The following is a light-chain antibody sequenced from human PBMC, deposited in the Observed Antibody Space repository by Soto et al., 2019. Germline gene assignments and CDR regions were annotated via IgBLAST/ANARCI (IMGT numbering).Light chain of an antibody. CDR3: QQYYDWPRT. CDR2: GAS. V-gene: IGKV3-15*01. CDR1: QSVTSK. Sequence: EIVLTQSPGTLSLSPGERAALSCTASQSVTSKIAWYQQKPDQAPRLLIYGASTRATGIPARFGGSGSGTEFTLTISRLQSEDFAVYYCQQYYDWPRTFGQGTKVDIK. J-gene: IGKJ1*01.